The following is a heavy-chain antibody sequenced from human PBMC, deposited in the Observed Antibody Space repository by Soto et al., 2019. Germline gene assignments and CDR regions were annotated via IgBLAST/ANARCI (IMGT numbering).Heavy chain of an antibody. CDR3: ATAYVYDVENSNYYRDAFDI. D-gene: IGHD3-22*01. CDR2: MYPDDSDI. J-gene: IGHJ3*02. V-gene: IGHV5-51*01. Sequence: GESLKISCKASGYSFSFYWIGWGRQMPGKGLEGMAIMYPDDSDIRYSPSFQAHVTISADKSTSTAFLQWSSLKASDTAMYYCATAYVYDVENSNYYRDAFDIWGQGTLVTVSS. CDR1: GYSFSFYW.